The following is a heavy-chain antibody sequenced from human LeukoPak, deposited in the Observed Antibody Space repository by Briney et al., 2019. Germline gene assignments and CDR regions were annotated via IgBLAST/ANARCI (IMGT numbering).Heavy chain of an antibody. CDR2: IYYSGST. J-gene: IGHJ5*02. CDR3: ARGGCSGGSCYNWFDP. CDR1: GGSISSGGYY. V-gene: IGHV4-31*03. D-gene: IGHD2-15*01. Sequence: SQTLSLTCTVSGGSISSGGYYWSWIRQHPGKGLEWIGYIYYSGSTYYNPSLKSRVTISVDTSKNQFSLKLSSVTAADTAVYYCARGGCSGGSCYNWFDPWGQGTLVTVSS.